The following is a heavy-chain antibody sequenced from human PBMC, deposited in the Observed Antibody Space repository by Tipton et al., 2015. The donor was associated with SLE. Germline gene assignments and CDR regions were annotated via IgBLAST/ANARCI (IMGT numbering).Heavy chain of an antibody. CDR2: IYYSGST. J-gene: IGHJ5*02. D-gene: IGHD4-11*01. Sequence: TLSLTCTVSGGSISSSSYYWGWIRQPPGKGLEWIGSIYYSGSTYYNPPLKSRVTISVDTPKNQFSVKLSSVTAADTALYYCARGYSIRNWFDPWGQGTLVTVSS. CDR3: ARGYSIRNWFDP. V-gene: IGHV4-39*01. CDR1: GGSISSSSYY.